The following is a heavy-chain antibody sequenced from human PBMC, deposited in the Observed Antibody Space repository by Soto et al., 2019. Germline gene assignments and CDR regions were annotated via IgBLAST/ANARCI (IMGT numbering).Heavy chain of an antibody. D-gene: IGHD1-26*01. Sequence: QVQLVQSGAEVKKPGASVKVSCKASGYTFTNYAIHWVRQAPGQRLEWMGWINVGNGNTKYSQKFQGRVTITXXTXAXXTYMDLSSMRSEDTAVYYCARGPKSGNYFRSYFDYWGQGTLVTVSS. CDR1: GYTFTNYA. V-gene: IGHV1-3*01. CDR2: INVGNGNT. CDR3: ARGPKSGNYFRSYFDY. J-gene: IGHJ4*02.